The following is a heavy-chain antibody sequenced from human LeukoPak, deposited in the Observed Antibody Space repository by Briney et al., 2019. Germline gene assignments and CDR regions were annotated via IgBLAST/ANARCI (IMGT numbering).Heavy chain of an antibody. CDR3: ARRYYYHLGSFPFDF. CDR1: GGPFSGYF. V-gene: IGHV4-34*01. J-gene: IGHJ4*02. CDR2: IHNSGTT. D-gene: IGHD3-10*01. Sequence: SETLSLTCAVSGGPFSGYFLSWSRQSSGGGVEWIGGIHNSGTTNYNPSLNSRVPISQDTSKNQFYLHLSSVTAADTAVYYCARRYYYHLGSFPFDFWGQGTLVTVSS.